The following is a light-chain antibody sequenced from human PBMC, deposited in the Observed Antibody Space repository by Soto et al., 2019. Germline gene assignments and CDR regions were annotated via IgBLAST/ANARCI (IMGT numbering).Light chain of an antibody. Sequence: AIQMTQSPSSLSASVGDRVTITCRASRDIGNDLGWYQQKPGKAPKHLIFAASNLQSGVPSRFSGGGSGTDFTIPISSLQADDFATYYCLQHFNFSWTFGQGTKVE. J-gene: IGKJ1*01. CDR2: AAS. V-gene: IGKV1-6*01. CDR1: RDIGND. CDR3: LQHFNFSWT.